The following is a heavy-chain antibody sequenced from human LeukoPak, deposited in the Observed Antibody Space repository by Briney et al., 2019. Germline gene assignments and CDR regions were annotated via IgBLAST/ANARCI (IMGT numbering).Heavy chain of an antibody. CDR2: IWYDGSSE. Sequence: GRSLRLSCAASGVNFGSYGMHWVRQAPGKGLEWVAVIWYDGSSEQYADSVKGRFTISRDNSRDTLYLQMNSLRAEDTAVYYCAKGYKWKGSYNYYYMDVWGKGTSVTVSS. D-gene: IGHD1-1*01. CDR1: GVNFGSYG. J-gene: IGHJ6*03. V-gene: IGHV3-33*06. CDR3: AKGYKWKGSYNYYYMDV.